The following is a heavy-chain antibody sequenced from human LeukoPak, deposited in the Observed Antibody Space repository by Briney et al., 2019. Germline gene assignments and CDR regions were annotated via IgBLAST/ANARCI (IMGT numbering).Heavy chain of an antibody. V-gene: IGHV1-18*01. CDR1: GYTFTDYG. CDR2: ISAYNGNT. CDR3: ARTLSDRSWFDP. Sequence: ASVKVSCKASGYTFTDYGISWVRQAPGQGLEWMGWISAYNGNTNYAQKFQGRVTMTTDTSTSTAYMELRSLRSDDTAVYYCARTLSDRSWFDPWGQGTLVTVSS. J-gene: IGHJ5*02.